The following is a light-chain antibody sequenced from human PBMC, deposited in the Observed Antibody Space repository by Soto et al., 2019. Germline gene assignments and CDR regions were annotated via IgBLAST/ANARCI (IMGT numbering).Light chain of an antibody. Sequence: AIQLTQAPSSLSASVGDRVSITCRASQGISSALAWYQHKPGKAPKILIYDASSLQSGVPSRFSGSESGTDCTLTISSLQPEDFATYYCQQLTTYPFTFGQGTRLEIK. CDR3: QQLTTYPFT. V-gene: IGKV1-13*02. J-gene: IGKJ5*01. CDR1: QGISSA. CDR2: DAS.